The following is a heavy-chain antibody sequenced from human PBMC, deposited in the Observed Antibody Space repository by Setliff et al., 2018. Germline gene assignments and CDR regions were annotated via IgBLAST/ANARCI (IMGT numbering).Heavy chain of an antibody. CDR1: A. CDR2: LIPIFNTP. J-gene: IGHJ4*02. CDR3: ARDIGVTIAGATFRGFDT. D-gene: IGHD1-26*01. Sequence: ASVKVSCKASAFSWVRQAPGQGLEWMGRLIPIFNTPNYAQKFQDRITLSADESTGTAYMELTSLTFGDTAIYYCARDIGVTIAGATFRGFDTWGQGTQVTVSS. V-gene: IGHV1-69*13.